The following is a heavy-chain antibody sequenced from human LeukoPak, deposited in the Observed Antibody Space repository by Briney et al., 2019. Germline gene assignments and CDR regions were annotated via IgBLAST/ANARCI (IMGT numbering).Heavy chain of an antibody. Sequence: GGALRLSCGASGFTFSNYGMLWVRQAPGKGLDWVAFIRYDGNNKLYADSVKGRFTISRDNSKNTLYLHINSLRAEDTAVYYCVKDNPLDYWGQGTLVIVSS. J-gene: IGHJ4*02. CDR3: VKDNPLDY. D-gene: IGHD1-14*01. V-gene: IGHV3-30*02. CDR2: IRYDGNNK. CDR1: GFTFSNYG.